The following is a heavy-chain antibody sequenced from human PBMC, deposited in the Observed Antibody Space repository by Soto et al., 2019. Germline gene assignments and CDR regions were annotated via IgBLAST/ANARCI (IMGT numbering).Heavy chain of an antibody. D-gene: IGHD2-21*02. J-gene: IGHJ3*02. Sequence: QVQLQQWGAGLLKPSETLSITCAVYGGFVSSGSYYWSWIRQPPGKGLEWIGEMSHSGGTHFNPSPKSRVTISVDTYKDQFSLKMSAVTAADTVLYYCAGVEGGTATSVVDAFDIWGPGTMVTVSS. CDR1: GGFVSSGSYY. CDR2: MSHSGGT. V-gene: IGHV4-34*01. CDR3: AGVEGGTATSVVDAFDI.